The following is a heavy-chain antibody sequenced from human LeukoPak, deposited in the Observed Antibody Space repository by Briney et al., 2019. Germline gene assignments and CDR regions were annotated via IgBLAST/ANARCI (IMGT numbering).Heavy chain of an antibody. CDR2: ISSSGDYK. CDR1: GFAFNIYS. D-gene: IGHD6-19*01. J-gene: IGHJ6*03. CDR3: ARGSSAWFDYMDV. V-gene: IGHV3-21*01. Sequence: PGGSLRLSCAASGFAFNIYSFNWVRQAPGKGLEWVSSISSSGDYKYYADSLKGRFTISRDNAKNSLFLQMNSLRGEDTAVYYCARGSSAWFDYMDVWGKGTTVTVSS.